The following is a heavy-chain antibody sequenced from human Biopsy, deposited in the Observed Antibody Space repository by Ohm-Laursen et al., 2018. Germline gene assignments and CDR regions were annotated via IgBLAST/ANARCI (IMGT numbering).Heavy chain of an antibody. CDR2: INPSGSTT. D-gene: IGHD6-19*01. Sequence: ASVKVSCEASGYSFTSYYMHWVRQAPGQGPEWMGMINPSGSTTSYPQIFQGRVTMTRDTSKSTVYMELSSLRSADTAVYFCARNTGWYGDLYYFDYWGQGTLVTVSS. V-gene: IGHV1-46*01. J-gene: IGHJ4*02. CDR1: GYSFTSYY. CDR3: ARNTGWYGDLYYFDY.